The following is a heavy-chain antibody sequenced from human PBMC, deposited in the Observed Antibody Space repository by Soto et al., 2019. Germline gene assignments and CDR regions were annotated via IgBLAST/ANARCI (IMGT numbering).Heavy chain of an antibody. CDR2: ISGSGGST. Sequence: VQLLESGGGLVQPGGSLRLSCAASGFTFSSYAMSWVRQAPGKGLEWVSAISGSGGSTYYADSVKGRFTISRDNSKNTLYLQMNSLRAEDTAVYYCANNGEPRYYYYGMDVWGQGTTVTVSS. CDR3: ANNGEPRYYYYGMDV. J-gene: IGHJ6*02. CDR1: GFTFSSYA. D-gene: IGHD2-8*01. V-gene: IGHV3-23*01.